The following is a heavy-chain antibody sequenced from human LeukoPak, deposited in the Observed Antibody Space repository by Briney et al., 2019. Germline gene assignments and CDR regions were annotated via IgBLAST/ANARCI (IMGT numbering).Heavy chain of an antibody. CDR1: GGSISSGNYY. D-gene: IGHD6-25*01. V-gene: IGHV4-39*01. J-gene: IGHJ4*02. Sequence: SETLSLTCSVSGGSISSGNYYWDWIRQPPGKGLEWIGSIYSSGSTHYNPSLKSRVTISVDTSKNQLSLKLTSVTAADTAVYYCARRGIAAAGTSYWGQGTLVAVSS. CDR2: IYSSGST. CDR3: ARRGIAAAGTSY.